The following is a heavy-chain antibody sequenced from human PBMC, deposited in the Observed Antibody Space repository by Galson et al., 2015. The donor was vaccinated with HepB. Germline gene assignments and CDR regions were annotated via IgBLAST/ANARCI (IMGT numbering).Heavy chain of an antibody. CDR2: ISYDGSNK. V-gene: IGHV3-30-3*01. D-gene: IGHD6-13*01. J-gene: IGHJ4*02. CDR3: ANTYSSSWEN. CDR1: GFTFSSYA. Sequence: SLRLSCAASGFTFSSYAMHWVRQAPGKGLEWVAVISYDGSNKYYADSVKGRFTISRDNSKNTLYLQMNSLRAEDTAVYYCANTYSSSWENWGQGTLVTVSS.